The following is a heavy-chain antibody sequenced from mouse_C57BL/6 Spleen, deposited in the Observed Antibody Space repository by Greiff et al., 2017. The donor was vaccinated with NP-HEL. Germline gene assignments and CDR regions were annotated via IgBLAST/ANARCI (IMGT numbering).Heavy chain of an antibody. Sequence: DVKLVESGGGLVKPGGSLKLSCAASGFTFSSYTMSWVRQTPAKRLEWVATISGGGGNTYYPDSVTGRVTISRDNAKNNLYQQMSRLGSEDTAVYYCARHRLGRGDYFDYWGQGTTLTVSS. D-gene: IGHD4-1*01. CDR2: ISGGGGNT. V-gene: IGHV5-9*04. CDR3: ARHRLGRGDYFDY. CDR1: GFTFSSYT. J-gene: IGHJ2*01.